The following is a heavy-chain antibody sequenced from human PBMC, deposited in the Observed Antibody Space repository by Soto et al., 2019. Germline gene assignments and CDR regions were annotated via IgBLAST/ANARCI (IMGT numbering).Heavy chain of an antibody. V-gene: IGHV3-11*01. CDR3: AREGPGYSFDY. D-gene: IGHD6-13*01. J-gene: IGHJ4*02. CDR1: GLTISDYY. Sequence: GGSLRLSCAALGLTISDYYMSWIRQAPGKGLEWVSYISSSGSTIYYADSVKGRFTISRDNAKNSLYLQMNSLTAEDTAVYYCAREGPGYSFDYWGQGTLVTVSS. CDR2: ISSSGSTI.